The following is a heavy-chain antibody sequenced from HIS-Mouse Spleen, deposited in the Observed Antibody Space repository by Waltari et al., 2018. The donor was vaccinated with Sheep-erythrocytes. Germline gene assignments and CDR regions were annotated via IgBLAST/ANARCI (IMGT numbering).Heavy chain of an antibody. CDR3: AQAGATTPHFDY. CDR1: GGTFSSYA. D-gene: IGHD1-26*01. J-gene: IGHJ4*02. CDR2: IIPIMGIE. V-gene: IGHV1-69*04. Sequence: QVQLVQSGAEVKKPGSSVKVSCKASGGTFSSYAISWVRRAPGQGLEWMGRIIPIMGIENYAQKVKGRVTITADKATSTAYMELSSLRSEDTAVYYCAQAGATTPHFDYWGQGTLVTVSS.